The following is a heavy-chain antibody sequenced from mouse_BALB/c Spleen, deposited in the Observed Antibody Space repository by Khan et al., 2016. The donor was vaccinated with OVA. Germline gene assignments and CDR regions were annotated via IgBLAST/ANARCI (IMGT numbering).Heavy chain of an antibody. D-gene: IGHD1-1*01. V-gene: IGHV3-2*02. CDR1: GYLITSDYA. CDR2: ISYSGST. Sequence: EVQLQESGPGLVKPSQSLSLTCTVTGYLITSDYAWNWIRQLPGNKLEWMAYISYSGSTSYHPSLKSRVSITRDTSKNQFFLQLNSVTTEDTATYYCARRYYYGHWYFDVWGAGTTVTVSS. J-gene: IGHJ1*01. CDR3: ARRYYYGHWYFDV.